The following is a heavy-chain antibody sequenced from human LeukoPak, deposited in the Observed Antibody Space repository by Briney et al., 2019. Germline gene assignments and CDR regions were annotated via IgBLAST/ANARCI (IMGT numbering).Heavy chain of an antibody. Sequence: PGRSLRPSSATSGFTFTSYAMSWVPQAPSPGGGCVSAISGSGGSTYYADSVKGRFTISRDNSKNTLYLQMNSLRAEDTAVYYCAKDYYGSGNLPADVWGKGTTVTVSS. CDR1: GFTFTSYA. CDR3: AKDYYGSGNLPADV. D-gene: IGHD3-10*01. CDR2: ISGSGGST. J-gene: IGHJ6*04. V-gene: IGHV3-23*01.